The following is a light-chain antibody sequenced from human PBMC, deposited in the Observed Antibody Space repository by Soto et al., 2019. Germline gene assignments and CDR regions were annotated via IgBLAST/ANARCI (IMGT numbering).Light chain of an antibody. J-gene: IGKJ2*03. CDR1: QSLLHSNGYNC. CDR2: LGS. Sequence: DIVMTQSPLSLPVTPGEPASSSCRSSQSLLHSNGYNCLDWYLQKPGQSPQLLIYLGSNRASGVPDRFSGSGSGTDFTLKISRVEAEDVGVYYCMQALQTPYSFGQGTKLEIK. CDR3: MQALQTPYS. V-gene: IGKV2-28*01.